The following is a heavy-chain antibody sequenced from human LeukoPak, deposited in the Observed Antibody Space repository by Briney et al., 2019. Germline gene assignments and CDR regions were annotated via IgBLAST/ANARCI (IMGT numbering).Heavy chain of an antibody. V-gene: IGHV3-53*01. CDR1: GLTVSSNF. CDR3: ASWPGGWYGEDS. CDR2: IYGGGST. Sequence: AGGSLRLSCAATGLTVSSNFMSWVRQAPGKGLEWVSVIYGGGSTYYADSVKGRFTISRDTPKNTLYLQMNSLRVGDTAVYYCASWPGGWYGEDSWGQGTLVTVSS. D-gene: IGHD6-19*01. J-gene: IGHJ4*02.